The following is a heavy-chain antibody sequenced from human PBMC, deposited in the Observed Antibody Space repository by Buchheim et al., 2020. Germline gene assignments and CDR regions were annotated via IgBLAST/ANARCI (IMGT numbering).Heavy chain of an antibody. CDR2: IWYDGSNK. CDR3: ARESLYCSGGSCYSRWYYYGMDV. V-gene: IGHV3-33*01. CDR1: GFTFSSYG. D-gene: IGHD2-15*01. J-gene: IGHJ6*02. Sequence: QVQLVGSGGGVVQPGRSLRLSCAASGFTFSSYGMHWVRQAPGKGLEWVAVIWYDGSNKYYADSVKGRFTISRDNSKNTLYLQMNSLRAEDTAVYYCARESLYCSGGSCYSRWYYYGMDVWGQGTT.